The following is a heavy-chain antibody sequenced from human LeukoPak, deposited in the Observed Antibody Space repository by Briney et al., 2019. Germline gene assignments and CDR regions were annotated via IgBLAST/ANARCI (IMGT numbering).Heavy chain of an antibody. J-gene: IGHJ4*02. D-gene: IGHD3-3*01. CDR2: IYRSGST. V-gene: IGHV4-39*01. Sequence: SETLSLTCSVSGGSINITNYYWGWIRQPPGKGLEWIGSIYRSGSTYYNPSLKSRVTISVDTSKKQFSLKLNSVTAADTAVYYCASSRRYDFWSGYGFGYWGQGTLVTVSS. CDR3: ASSRRYDFWSGYGFGY. CDR1: GGSINITNYY.